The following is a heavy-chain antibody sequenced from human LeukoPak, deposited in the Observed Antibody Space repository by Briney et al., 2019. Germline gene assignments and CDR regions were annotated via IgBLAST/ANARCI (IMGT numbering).Heavy chain of an antibody. CDR3: VRDRDWNLDY. D-gene: IGHD1-1*01. CDR2: ISTHSGNT. J-gene: IGHJ4*02. CDR1: GYTFTTYG. V-gene: IGHV1-18*04. Sequence: GASVKVSCKASGYTFTTYGISGVRQAPGQGLEWMGWISTHSGNTNYAQRLQGRVALTTDTSTNTAFMELRSLRSDDTAVYYCVRDRDWNLDYWGQGTLVTVSS.